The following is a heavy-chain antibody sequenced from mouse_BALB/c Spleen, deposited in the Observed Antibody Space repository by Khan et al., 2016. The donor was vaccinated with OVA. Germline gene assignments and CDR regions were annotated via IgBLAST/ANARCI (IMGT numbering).Heavy chain of an antibody. CDR3: ARRGLRWDFDY. CDR1: GYTFINYW. J-gene: IGHJ2*01. CDR2: INPSTGYT. Sequence: QVQLKQSGAELAKPGASVKMSCKASGYTFINYWILWVKQRPGQGLEWIGYINPSTGYTEYNQNFKDKATLTADKSSSTAYMQLSSRTSEDSAVDYCARRGLRWDFDYWGQVTTLTVSS. D-gene: IGHD1-1*01. V-gene: IGHV1-7*01.